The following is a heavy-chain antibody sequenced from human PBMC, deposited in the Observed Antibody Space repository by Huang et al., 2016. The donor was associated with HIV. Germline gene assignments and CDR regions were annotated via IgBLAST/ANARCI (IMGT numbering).Heavy chain of an antibody. CDR1: GFTFRDYV. CDR3: TRISRYDSSGYYPLGTFDI. V-gene: IGHV3-49*03. CDR2: VRSIGYGGTT. Sequence: EVQLVESGGGLVQPGRSLRLSCTASGFTFRDYVMTWFRQAPGKGLEWVGFVRSIGYGGTTEDDASVKGRFTISRDDSKSVAYLQMNSLKTEDTAVYYCTRISRYDSSGYYPLGTFDIWGQGTLVTVSS. J-gene: IGHJ3*02. D-gene: IGHD3-22*01.